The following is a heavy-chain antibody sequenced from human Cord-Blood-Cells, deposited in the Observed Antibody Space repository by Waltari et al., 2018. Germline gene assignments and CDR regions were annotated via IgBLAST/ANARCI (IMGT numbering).Heavy chain of an antibody. Sequence: QVQLVESGGGVVQPGGSLRLSCAASGFTFSSYGMNWVRQAPGKGLEWVAFIRYDGSNKYYADSVKGRFTISRDNSKNTLYLQMNSLRAEDTAVYYCAKDRSSIAAHDAFDIWGQGTMVTVSS. V-gene: IGHV3-30*02. CDR2: IRYDGSNK. D-gene: IGHD6-6*01. J-gene: IGHJ3*02. CDR3: AKDRSSIAAHDAFDI. CDR1: GFTFSSYG.